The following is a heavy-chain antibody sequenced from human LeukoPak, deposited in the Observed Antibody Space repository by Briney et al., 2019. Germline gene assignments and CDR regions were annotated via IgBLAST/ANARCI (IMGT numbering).Heavy chain of an antibody. V-gene: IGHV4-39*01. Sequence: SDTLSLTCTVSGGSISSGSYYWGWIRQPPGKGLEWIGSIYYSGITHYKPSLKSRVTISADTSKNQFSLKLSSVTAADTAVYYCARRGDPWGQGTLVTVSS. CDR2: IYYSGIT. CDR3: ARRGDP. CDR1: GGSISSGSYY. D-gene: IGHD3-16*01. J-gene: IGHJ5*02.